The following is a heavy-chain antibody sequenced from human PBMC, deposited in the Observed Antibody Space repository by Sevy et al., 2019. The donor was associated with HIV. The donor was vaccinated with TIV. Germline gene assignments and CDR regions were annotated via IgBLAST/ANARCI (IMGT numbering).Heavy chain of an antibody. Sequence: GGSLRLSCAASGFTFSSYAMSWVRQAPGKGLEWVSAISGSGGSTYYADSVKGRFTISRDNSKNTLYLQMNSLRAEDTAVYYCAKAPHDYGGKGEDYWGQGTLVTVSS. J-gene: IGHJ4*02. D-gene: IGHD4-17*01. V-gene: IGHV3-23*01. CDR1: GFTFSSYA. CDR2: ISGSGGST. CDR3: AKAPHDYGGKGEDY.